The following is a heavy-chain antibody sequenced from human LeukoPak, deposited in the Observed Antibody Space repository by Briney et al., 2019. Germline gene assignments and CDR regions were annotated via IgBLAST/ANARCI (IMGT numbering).Heavy chain of an antibody. CDR3: ARQDSSGYSEYFQH. D-gene: IGHD3-22*01. V-gene: IGHV1-69*05. Sequence: SVKVSCKASGGTSSSYAISWVRQAPGQGLEWMGGIIPIFGTANYAQKFQGRVTITTDESTSTAYMELSSLRSEDTAVYYCARQDSSGYSEYFQHWGQGTLVTVSS. CDR1: GGTSSSYA. J-gene: IGHJ1*01. CDR2: IIPIFGTA.